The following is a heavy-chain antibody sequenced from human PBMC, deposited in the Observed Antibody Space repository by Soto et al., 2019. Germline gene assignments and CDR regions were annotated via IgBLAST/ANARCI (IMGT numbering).Heavy chain of an antibody. CDR1: GYTFTSNG. V-gene: IGHV1-18*01. J-gene: IGHJ4*02. D-gene: IGHD3-9*01. Sequence: QVQLVQSGAEVKKPGASVKVSCKASGYTFTSNGISWVRQAPGQGLEWMGWISAYNGNTNYAQKLQGRVTMTTDTSTSTAYMELRSLRSDDTAVYYCARGVQASFTIQPMPRYFDYWGQGTLVTVSS. CDR3: ARGVQASFTIQPMPRYFDY. CDR2: ISAYNGNT.